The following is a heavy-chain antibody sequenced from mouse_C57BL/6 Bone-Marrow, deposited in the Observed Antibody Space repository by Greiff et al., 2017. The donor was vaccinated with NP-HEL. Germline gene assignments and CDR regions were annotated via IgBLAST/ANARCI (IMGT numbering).Heavy chain of an antibody. V-gene: IGHV5-16*01. D-gene: IGHD1-1*01. Sequence: EVMLVESEGGLVQPGSSMKLSCTASGFTFSDYYMAWVRQVPEKGLEWVANINYDGSSTYYLDSLKSRFIISRDNAKNILYLQMSSLKSEDTATYYCARFITTVVAKDWYFDVWGTGTTVTVSS. CDR1: GFTFSDYY. CDR3: ARFITTVVAKDWYFDV. CDR2: INYDGSST. J-gene: IGHJ1*03.